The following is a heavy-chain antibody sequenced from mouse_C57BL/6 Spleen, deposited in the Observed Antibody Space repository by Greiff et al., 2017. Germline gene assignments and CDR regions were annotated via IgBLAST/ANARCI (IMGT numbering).Heavy chain of an antibody. CDR1: GYTFTSYW. Sequence: VQLQQPGAELVKPGASVKLSCKASGYTFTSYWMHWVKQRPGRGLEWIGRIDPNSGGTKYNEKFKSKATLTVDKPSSTAYMQLSSLTSEDSAVYYGAITTVEGLYWYFDVWGTGTTVTVAS. J-gene: IGHJ1*03. V-gene: IGHV1-72*01. CDR3: AITTVEGLYWYFDV. D-gene: IGHD1-1*01. CDR2: IDPNSGGT.